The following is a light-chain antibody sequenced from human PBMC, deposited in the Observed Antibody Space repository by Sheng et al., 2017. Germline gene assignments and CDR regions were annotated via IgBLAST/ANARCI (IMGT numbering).Light chain of an antibody. CDR1: QTLGKY. Sequence: DIQMTQSPSSLSASVGDRVTITCRASQTLGKYVNWYQEKPGEAPSLLIYGTSSLATGVPSRFSGSGSGSDFILTIYSLQPEDFATYYCQQSYSVPRTFAKGPTVEIK. CDR2: GTS. CDR3: QQSYSVPRT. J-gene: IGKJ1*01. V-gene: IGKV1-39*01.